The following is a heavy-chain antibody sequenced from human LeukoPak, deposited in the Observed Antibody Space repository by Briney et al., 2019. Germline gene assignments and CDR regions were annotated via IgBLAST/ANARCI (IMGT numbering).Heavy chain of an antibody. CDR1: GYTFTGYY. CDR2: INPNSGDT. J-gene: IGHJ6*03. CDR3: ARGPWATITADYYYYMDV. V-gene: IGHV1-2*07. D-gene: IGHD5-24*01. Sequence: ASVKVSCKASGYTFTGYYMHWVRQAPGQGLEWMGWINPNSGDTNYAHNFQDRVTMTRDTSISTAYMELNRLTSDDTAVYYCARGPWATITADYYYYMDVWGKGTTVTVSS.